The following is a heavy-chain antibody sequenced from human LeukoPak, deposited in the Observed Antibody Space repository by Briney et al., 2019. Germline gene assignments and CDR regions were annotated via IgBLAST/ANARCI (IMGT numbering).Heavy chain of an antibody. CDR1: GGSISNYY. D-gene: IGHD5-18*01. Sequence: SETLSLTCTVSGGSISNYYWSWIRQPPGKGLEWIGYIYYSGSTNYNPSLKSRVTISVDTSKNQFSLKLSSVTAADTAVYYCARYSYGGSYFDYWGQGTLVTVSS. J-gene: IGHJ4*02. CDR3: ARYSYGGSYFDY. CDR2: IYYSGST. V-gene: IGHV4-59*08.